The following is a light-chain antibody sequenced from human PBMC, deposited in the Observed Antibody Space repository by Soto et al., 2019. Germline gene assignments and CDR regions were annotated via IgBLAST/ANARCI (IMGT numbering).Light chain of an antibody. CDR3: QEYGTSRT. Sequence: DIVLTQSPGTLSLSPGERATLSCRASQSVSSSYLAWYQQKPGQAPRLLFYGASSRATGIPDRFSGSGSGKDFTLTISRLEPEDFAVYYCQEYGTSRTFGQGTKVEIK. CDR1: QSVSSSY. CDR2: GAS. J-gene: IGKJ1*01. V-gene: IGKV3-20*01.